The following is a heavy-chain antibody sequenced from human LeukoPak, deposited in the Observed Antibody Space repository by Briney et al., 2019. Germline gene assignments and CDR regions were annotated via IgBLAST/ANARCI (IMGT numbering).Heavy chain of an antibody. J-gene: IGHJ4*02. V-gene: IGHV1-18*01. CDR2: ISAYNGNR. CDR3: ARDESRGPYYFDN. Sequence: ASVKVSCKASGYTFSSYGISWVRQAPGQGLEWMGWISAYNGNRNYAQKLQGRVTMTTDTSTSTAYMELRSLRSDDTVVYYCARDESRGPYYFDNWGQGTLVTVSS. CDR1: GYTFSSYG.